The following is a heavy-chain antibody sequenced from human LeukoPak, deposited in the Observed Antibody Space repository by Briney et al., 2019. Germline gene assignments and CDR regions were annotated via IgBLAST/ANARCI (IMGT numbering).Heavy chain of an antibody. CDR3: AKDLGATVAHPILDY. D-gene: IGHD2-15*01. J-gene: IGHJ4*02. Sequence: GSLRLSCAASGFTFDDYTMHWVRQAPGKGLEWVSLISWDGGSTYYADSVKGRFTISRDNSKNSLYLQMNSLRTEDTALYYCAKDLGATVAHPILDYWGQGTLVTVSS. CDR2: ISWDGGST. V-gene: IGHV3-43*01. CDR1: GFTFDDYT.